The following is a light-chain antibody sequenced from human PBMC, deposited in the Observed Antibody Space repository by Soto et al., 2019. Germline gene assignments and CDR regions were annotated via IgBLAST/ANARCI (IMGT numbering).Light chain of an antibody. CDR1: QSVSSH. J-gene: IGKJ1*01. Sequence: EIMLTQSPGTLSLSPGERATLSCRASQSVSSHLAWYQQKPGQAPRLLIYDASNRATGIPARFSGSGSGTDFTLTISSLEPEDFAVYHCVQRTTWPWTCGQGSKVEIK. V-gene: IGKV3-11*01. CDR2: DAS. CDR3: VQRTTWPWT.